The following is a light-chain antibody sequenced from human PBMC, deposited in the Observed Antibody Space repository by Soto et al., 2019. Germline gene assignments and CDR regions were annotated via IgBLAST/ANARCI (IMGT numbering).Light chain of an antibody. V-gene: IGKV3D-20*01. CDR1: QSVSTRY. CDR3: QQYGTSPT. CDR2: DAS. Sequence: ENVLTQSPGTLSLSPGERAALSCRASQSVSTRYLAWYQQKPGLAPRLLIYDASTRATGIPDRFSGSGSGTDFTLTISRLEPEDFAMYYCQQYGTSPTFGGGTKVEIK. J-gene: IGKJ4*01.